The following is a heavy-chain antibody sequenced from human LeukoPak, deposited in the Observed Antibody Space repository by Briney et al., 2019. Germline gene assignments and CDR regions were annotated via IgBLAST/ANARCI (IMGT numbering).Heavy chain of an antibody. V-gene: IGHV3-21*01. CDR1: GFTLSTFD. D-gene: IGHD2-2*01. CDR2: ISTSSRYI. Sequence: PGGSPRLSCAASGFTLSTFDMNWVRQAPGKGLEWVSSISTSSRYIYYRDSVKGRFTISRDDAKNSLYLQMNSLRVEDTAVYYCARADCSGSTCYLRRSWFDPWGQGTLVTVSS. J-gene: IGHJ5*02. CDR3: ARADCSGSTCYLRRSWFDP.